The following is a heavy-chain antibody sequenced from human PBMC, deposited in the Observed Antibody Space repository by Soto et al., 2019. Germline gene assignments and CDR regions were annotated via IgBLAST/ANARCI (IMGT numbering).Heavy chain of an antibody. J-gene: IGHJ4*02. CDR1: GFTFSIYG. Sequence: GGSVRLSCAASGFTFSIYGMHWVCQAPGKGLEWVAVISYDGSNKYYADSVKGRFTISRDNSKNTLYLQMNSLRGEDTAVYYCAKETVEYYFDYWGQGTLVTVSS. V-gene: IGHV3-30*18. CDR2: ISYDGSNK. CDR3: AKETVEYYFDY. D-gene: IGHD3-3*01.